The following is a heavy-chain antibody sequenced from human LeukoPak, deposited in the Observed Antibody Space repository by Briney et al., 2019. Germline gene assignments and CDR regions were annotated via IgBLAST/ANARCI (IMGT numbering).Heavy chain of an antibody. Sequence: NSSETLSLICAVYGGSFSGYYWSWIRQPPGKGLEWIGEINHSGSTNYNPSLKSRVTISVDTSKNQFSLKLSSVTAAETAAYYCARGVPDHIVVVPAAIGGYGMDVWGQGTTVTVSS. CDR1: GGSFSGYY. CDR2: INHSGST. D-gene: IGHD2-2*01. J-gene: IGHJ6*02. V-gene: IGHV4-34*01. CDR3: ARGVPDHIVVVPAAIGGYGMDV.